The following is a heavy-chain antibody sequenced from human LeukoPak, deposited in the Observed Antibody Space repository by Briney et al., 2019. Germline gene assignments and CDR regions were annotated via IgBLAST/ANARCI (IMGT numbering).Heavy chain of an antibody. V-gene: IGHV1-8*02. CDR1: GYTFTSYA. Sequence: ASVKVSCKASGYTFTSYAMHWVRQAPGQRLEWMGWMNPNSGNTGYAQKFQGRVTMTRNTSISTAYMELSSLRSEDTAVYYCARVVHYGMDVWGQGTTVTVSS. CDR2: MNPNSGNT. CDR3: ARVVHYGMDV. J-gene: IGHJ6*02.